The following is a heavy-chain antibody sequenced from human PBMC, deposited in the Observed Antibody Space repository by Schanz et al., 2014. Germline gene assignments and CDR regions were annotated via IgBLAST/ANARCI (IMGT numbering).Heavy chain of an antibody. CDR3: ARDGEAAAGCDY. J-gene: IGHJ4*02. CDR2: INPSGGST. CDR1: GYTFTSYY. V-gene: IGHV1-46*03. D-gene: IGHD6-13*01. Sequence: QVQLVQSGAEVKKPGASVKVSCKASGYTFTSYYMHWVRQAPGQGLEWMGIINPSGGSTSYAQKFQGRVTMTRDTSTSTVYMELSSRRSEDTAVYYCARDGEAAAGCDYWGQGTLVNGSS.